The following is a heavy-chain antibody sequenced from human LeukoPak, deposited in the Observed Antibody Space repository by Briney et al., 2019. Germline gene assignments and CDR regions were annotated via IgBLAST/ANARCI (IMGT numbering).Heavy chain of an antibody. CDR1: GFTFSNYA. CDR3: AKGFPNRREYYYYGMGV. V-gene: IGHV3-23*01. Sequence: GGSLRLSCAASGFTFSNYAMSWVRQAPGKGLEWVSAISGSGGSTYYADSVKGRFTISRDNSKNTLYLQMNSLRAEHTAVYTGAKGFPNRREYYYYGMGVWGNGTTATSSS. D-gene: IGHD1-14*01. J-gene: IGHJ6*04. CDR2: ISGSGGST.